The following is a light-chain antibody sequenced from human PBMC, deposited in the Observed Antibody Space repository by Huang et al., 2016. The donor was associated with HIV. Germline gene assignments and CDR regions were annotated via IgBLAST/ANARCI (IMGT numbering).Light chain of an antibody. Sequence: DLVMTQSPDSLAVSLGERATINCKSSQSLLYSTNNKHYLAWYQQKPGQPPKLLIYWASSRKSWVPDRFSGSGSETDFRHTSSSLEAEDVAAYCCHQYYATGTFGQGTKVEI. CDR2: WAS. V-gene: IGKV4-1*01. J-gene: IGKJ1*01. CDR3: HQYYATGT. CDR1: QSLLYSTNNKHY.